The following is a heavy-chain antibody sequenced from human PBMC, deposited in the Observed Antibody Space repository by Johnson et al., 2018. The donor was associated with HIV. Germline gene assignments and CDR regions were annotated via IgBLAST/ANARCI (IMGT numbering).Heavy chain of an antibody. D-gene: IGHD6-19*01. J-gene: IGHJ3*02. CDR3: AKRVSGWNFGVDAFDI. Sequence: QVQLVESGGGVVQPGRSLRLSCAASGFTFSSYAMHWVRQAPGKGLAWVAVISYDGSNKYYADSVKGRFTISRDNSENTLYLQMNSLRAEDTAVFYCAKRVSGWNFGVDAFDIWGQGTMVTVSS. CDR1: GFTFSSYA. CDR2: ISYDGSNK. V-gene: IGHV3-30*04.